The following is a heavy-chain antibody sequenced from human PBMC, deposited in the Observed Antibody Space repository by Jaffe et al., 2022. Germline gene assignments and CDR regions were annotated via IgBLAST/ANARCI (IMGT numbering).Heavy chain of an antibody. Sequence: QVQLQESGPGLVKPSETLSLTCTVSGGSISSYYWSWIRQPPGKGLEWIGYIYYSGSTNYNPSLKSRVTISVDTSKNQFSLKLSSVTAADTAVYYCARGGRVATIIDYWGQGTLVTVSS. CDR3: ARGGRVATIIDY. V-gene: IGHV4-59*01. CDR2: IYYSGST. J-gene: IGHJ4*02. CDR1: GGSISSYY. D-gene: IGHD5-12*01.